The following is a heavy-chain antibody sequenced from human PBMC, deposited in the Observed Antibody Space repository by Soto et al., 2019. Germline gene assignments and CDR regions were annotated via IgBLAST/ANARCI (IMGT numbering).Heavy chain of an antibody. D-gene: IGHD3-10*01. CDR3: ARDFVKEAVRVVIIDPNWFDS. Sequence: EVQLVESGGGLVQPGGSLRLSCAASGFTFSSYWMSWVRQAPGKGLEWVANIKQDGSEKYYVDSVKGRFTISRNNAKNSLYLQMNSLRAEDTAVYYCARDFVKEAVRVVIIDPNWFDSWGQGTLVTVSS. J-gene: IGHJ5*01. CDR2: IKQDGSEK. V-gene: IGHV3-7*01. CDR1: GFTFSSYW.